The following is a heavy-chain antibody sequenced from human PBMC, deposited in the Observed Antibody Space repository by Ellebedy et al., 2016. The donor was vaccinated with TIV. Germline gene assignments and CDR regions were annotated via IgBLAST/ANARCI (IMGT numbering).Heavy chain of an antibody. V-gene: IGHV3-74*01. J-gene: IGHJ3*01. CDR3: AALKIVSIFDHFDV. D-gene: IGHD3-3*02. Sequence: PGGSLRLSCEASGLPFRTYWMHWVRQVPGKGLVWVYPLSPDGTDGNQAGSVGGRFSMSRDNAKNTVYLHMYSLRAEDTAVYHCAALKIVSIFDHFDVWGQGTTVTVSS. CDR1: GLPFRTYW. CDR2: LSPDGTDG.